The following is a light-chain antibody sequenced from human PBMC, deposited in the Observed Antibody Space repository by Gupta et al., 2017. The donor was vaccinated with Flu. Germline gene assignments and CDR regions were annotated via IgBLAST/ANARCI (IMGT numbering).Light chain of an antibody. CDR2: EAT. V-gene: IGKV5-2*01. Sequence: ETTLMQSPPFMSATPGDKVSIFCKASQDIDDDVNWYQQKPGQAATYIIQEATTLQTGIPPRFSGSGYGTDFTLTINNLESEDAAFYYCPKQYNFPCTFGQGTQVEIK. J-gene: IGKJ2*02. CDR1: QDIDDD. CDR3: PKQYNFPCT.